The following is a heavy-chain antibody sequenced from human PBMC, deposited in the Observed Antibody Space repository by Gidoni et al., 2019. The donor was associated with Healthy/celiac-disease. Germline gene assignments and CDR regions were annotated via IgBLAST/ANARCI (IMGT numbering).Heavy chain of an antibody. CDR3: ARTGVVGAGYGMDV. D-gene: IGHD1-26*01. CDR1: GFTFSSYG. J-gene: IGHJ6*02. V-gene: IGHV3-33*01. Sequence: QVQLVESGGGVVQPGRSLRLSCAASGFTFSSYGMHWVRQAPGKGLEWVAVIWYDGSNKYYADSVKGRFTISRDNSKNTLYLQMNSLRAEDTAVYYCARTGVVGAGYGMDVWGQGTTVTVSS. CDR2: IWYDGSNK.